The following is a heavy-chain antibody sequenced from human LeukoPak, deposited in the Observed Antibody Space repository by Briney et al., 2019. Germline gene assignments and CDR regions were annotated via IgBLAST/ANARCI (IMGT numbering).Heavy chain of an antibody. D-gene: IGHD2-15*01. CDR1: GFTFSSYS. CDR3: ARAANRYCSGGSCYGY. CDR2: ISSSRSYI. Sequence: PGGSLRLSCAASGFTFSSYSMNWVRQAPGKGLEWVSSISSSRSYIYYADSVKGRFTISRDNAKNSLYLQMNSLRAEDTAVYYCARAANRYCSGGSCYGYWGQGTLVTVSS. J-gene: IGHJ4*02. V-gene: IGHV3-21*01.